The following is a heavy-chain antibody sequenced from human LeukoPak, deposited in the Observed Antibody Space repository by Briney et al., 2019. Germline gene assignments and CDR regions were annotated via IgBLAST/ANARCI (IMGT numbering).Heavy chain of an antibody. Sequence: PSETLSLTCSVSGASISSHYWSWIRQPPGKGLEWIGSIYHSGSTYYNPSLKSRVTISVDTSKNQFSLKLSSVTAADTAVYYCARDASYGDTTTTYFGRFDPWGQGTLVTVSS. CDR1: GASISSHY. CDR2: IYHSGST. V-gene: IGHV4-38-2*02. D-gene: IGHD4-17*01. CDR3: ARDASYGDTTTTYFGRFDP. J-gene: IGHJ5*02.